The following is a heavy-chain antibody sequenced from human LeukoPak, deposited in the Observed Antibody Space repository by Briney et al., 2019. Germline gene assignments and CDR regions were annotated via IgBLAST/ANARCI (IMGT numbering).Heavy chain of an antibody. V-gene: IGHV4-4*02. CDR3: AREGEQWLAQNNWFDP. J-gene: IGHJ5*02. CDR2: IYHSGST. CDR1: GGSISSSNW. D-gene: IGHD6-19*01. Sequence: SETLSLTCAVSGGSISSSNWWSWVRQPPGKGLEWIGEIYHSGSTNYNPFLKSRVTISVDRSKNQFSLQLNSVTPEDTAVYYCAREGEQWLAQNNWFDPWGQGTLVTVSS.